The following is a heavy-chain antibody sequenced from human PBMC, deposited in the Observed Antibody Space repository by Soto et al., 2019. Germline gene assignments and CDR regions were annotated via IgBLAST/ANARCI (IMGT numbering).Heavy chain of an antibody. CDR2: IIPILGIA. V-gene: IGHV1-69*02. CDR1: GGTFSSYT. D-gene: IGHD5-12*01. Sequence: QVQLVQSGAEVKKPGSSVKVSCKASGGTFSSYTISWVRQAPGQGLEWMGRIIPILGIANYAQKFQGRVTITADKSTSTAYMDLSSLRSEDTAVYYCARSAVEMATMDYWGQGTLVTVSS. CDR3: ARSAVEMATMDY. J-gene: IGHJ4*02.